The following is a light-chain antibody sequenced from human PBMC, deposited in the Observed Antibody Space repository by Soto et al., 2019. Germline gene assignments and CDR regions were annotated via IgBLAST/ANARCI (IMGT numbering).Light chain of an antibody. CDR2: AAS. CDR3: QQYGSSAWT. J-gene: IGKJ1*01. CDR1: QTVSSNY. Sequence: SVLTQFPGTLSLSTGERATLSCRAVQTVSSNYLAWYQQKPGQAPRLLIYAASTRATGIPDRFSGSGSGTDFTLSISRLEPEDFAVYYCQQYGSSAWTFGQGTKVDIK. V-gene: IGKV3-20*01.